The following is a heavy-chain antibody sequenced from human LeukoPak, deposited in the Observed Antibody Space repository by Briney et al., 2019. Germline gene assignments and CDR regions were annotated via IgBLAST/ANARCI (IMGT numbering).Heavy chain of an antibody. V-gene: IGHV1-69*05. J-gene: IGHJ3*02. Sequence: GASVKVSCKASGYTFTSYAISWVRQAPGQGLEWMGGIIPIFGTANYAQKFQGRVTITTDESTSTAYMELSSLRSEDTAVYYCARDSKASTLGAFDIWGQGTMVTVSS. CDR3: ARDSKASTLGAFDI. D-gene: IGHD3-16*01. CDR2: IIPIFGTA. CDR1: GYTFTSYA.